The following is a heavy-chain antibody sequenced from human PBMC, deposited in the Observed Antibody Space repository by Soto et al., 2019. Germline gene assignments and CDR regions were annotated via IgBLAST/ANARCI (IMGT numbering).Heavy chain of an antibody. V-gene: IGHV1-8*01. CDR3: ARGHPNWNYVIDY. CDR2: MNPNSGNT. CDR1: GYTFTSYD. J-gene: IGHJ4*02. D-gene: IGHD1-7*01. Sequence: ASVKISCKASGYTFTSYDINWVRQATGQGLEWMGWMNPNSGNTGYAQKFQGRVTMTRNTSISTAYMELSSLRSEDTAVYYCARGHPNWNYVIDYWRQGTLVTISS.